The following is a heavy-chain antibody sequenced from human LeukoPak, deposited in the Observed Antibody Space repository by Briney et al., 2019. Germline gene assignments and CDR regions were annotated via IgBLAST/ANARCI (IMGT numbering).Heavy chain of an antibody. CDR1: GFTFSSYG. J-gene: IGHJ4*02. D-gene: IGHD2-15*01. CDR2: ISYEGSNK. CDR3: AKDRECSGGSCYSYYFDY. V-gene: IGHV3-30*18. Sequence: GGSLRLSCAASGFTFSSYGMHWVRQAPGKGLEWVAVISYEGSNKYYADSVKGRFTISRDNSNNTLYLQMNSLRAEDTAVYYCAKDRECSGGSCYSYYFDYWGQGTLVTVSS.